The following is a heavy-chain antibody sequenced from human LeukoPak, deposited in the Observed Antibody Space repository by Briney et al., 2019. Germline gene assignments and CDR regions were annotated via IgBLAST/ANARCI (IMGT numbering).Heavy chain of an antibody. CDR3: ARAKVAIDAFDI. CDR1: GGTFSSYA. V-gene: IGHV1-69*04. CDR2: IIPILGIA. D-gene: IGHD5-12*01. J-gene: IGHJ3*02. Sequence: SVKVSCKASGGTFSSYAISWVRQAPGQGLEWMGRIIPILGIANYAQKFQGRVTITADKSTSTAYMELSSLRSEDTAVYYCARAKVAIDAFDIWGQGAMVTVSS.